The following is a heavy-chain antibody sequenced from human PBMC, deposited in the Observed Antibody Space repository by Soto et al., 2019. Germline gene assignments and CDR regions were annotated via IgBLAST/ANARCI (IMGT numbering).Heavy chain of an antibody. J-gene: IGHJ4*02. V-gene: IGHV4-59*05. CDR2: IYYSGST. CDR3: ARNEDAWLPNELDY. Sequence: SETLCVRWSVAGGSIVSYYWSWIRQPPGKGLEWIGSIYYSGSTYYNPSLKSRVTISVDTSKNQFSLKLSSVTAADTAVYYCARNEDAWLPNELDYRGQAPLVTVSS. D-gene: IGHD5-12*01. CDR1: GGSIVSYY.